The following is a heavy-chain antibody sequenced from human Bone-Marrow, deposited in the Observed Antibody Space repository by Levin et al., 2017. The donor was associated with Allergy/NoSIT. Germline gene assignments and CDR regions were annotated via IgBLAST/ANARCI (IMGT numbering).Heavy chain of an antibody. Sequence: ASVKVSCKASGYTFTSYGISWVRQAPGQGLEWMGWISAYNGNTNYAQKLQGRVTMTTDTSTSTAYMELRSLRSDDTAVYYCARELRAPDYYYGMDVWGQGTTATVSS. CDR1: GYTFTSYG. V-gene: IGHV1-18*01. CDR3: ARELRAPDYYYGMDV. D-gene: IGHD3-10*01. CDR2: ISAYNGNT. J-gene: IGHJ6*02.